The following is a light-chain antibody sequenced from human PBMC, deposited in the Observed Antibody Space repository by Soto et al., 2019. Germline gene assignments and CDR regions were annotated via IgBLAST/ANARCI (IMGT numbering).Light chain of an antibody. V-gene: IGKV1-5*03. J-gene: IGKJ1*01. CDR3: QQYYSYPWT. CDR1: QNVGKY. Sequence: DIQMTQSPSTLSASAGDRVIITCRASQNVGKYLAWYQQRPGKAPKGLISKASSLESGAPSRFSGSGSGTEFTLTISSLQPEDFGTYYCQQYYSYPWTFGRGTKV. CDR2: KAS.